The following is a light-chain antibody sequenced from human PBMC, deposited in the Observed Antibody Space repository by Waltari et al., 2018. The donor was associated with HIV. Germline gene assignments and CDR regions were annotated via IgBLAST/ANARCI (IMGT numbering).Light chain of an antibody. CDR1: QTISSTY. Sequence: EIALTQSLGTLSLSPGERATLSCRASQTISSTYLAWYQQKPGQAPRLLIYGASSRATGIPDRFSGSGSGTDFTLTISSLEPEDCAVYYCQQYIGSPRTFGQGTKVELK. V-gene: IGKV3-20*01. CDR3: QQYIGSPRT. CDR2: GAS. J-gene: IGKJ1*01.